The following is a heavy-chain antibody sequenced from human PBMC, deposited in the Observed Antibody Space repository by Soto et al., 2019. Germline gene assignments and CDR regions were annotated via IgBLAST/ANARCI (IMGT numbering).Heavy chain of an antibody. Sequence: GGSLRLSCAASGFIFSTNWMGWVRQAPGKGLDWVATINQDGSQKYYVDSMKGRVTISRDNAKNSLYLQMSSLRDDDTAVYYCAKANDYAYAFWGLGTLVTVSS. J-gene: IGHJ4*02. V-gene: IGHV3-7*01. CDR2: INQDGSQK. CDR1: GFIFSTNW. CDR3: AKANDYAYAF. D-gene: IGHD2-2*01.